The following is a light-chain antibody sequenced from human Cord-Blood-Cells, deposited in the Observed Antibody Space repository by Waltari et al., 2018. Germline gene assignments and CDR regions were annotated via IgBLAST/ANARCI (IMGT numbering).Light chain of an antibody. J-gene: IGKJ2*01. CDR1: QSISSW. CDR2: DAS. Sequence: DIQMTQSPSTLSASGGDRVTITCRASQSISSWLAWYQQKPGKAPKLLIYDASSLESGVPSRFSGSGSGTEFTLTISSLQPDDFATYYCQQYNSYSFTFAQWTKLEIK. CDR3: QQYNSYSFT. V-gene: IGKV1-5*01.